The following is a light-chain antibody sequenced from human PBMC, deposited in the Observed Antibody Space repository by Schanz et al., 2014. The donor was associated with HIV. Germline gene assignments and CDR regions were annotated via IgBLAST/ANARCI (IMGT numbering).Light chain of an antibody. J-gene: IGLJ3*02. CDR2: NTY. Sequence: QSVLTQPPSASGTPGQRVTISCSGSSSSIKTNTVNWFQQLPGTAPKLLIYNTYHRPSGVPDQFSGSESGTSASLAISGLQSEDEADYYCGTWDDSLNGWVFGGGTKVTVL. V-gene: IGLV1-44*01. CDR1: SSSIKTNT. CDR3: GTWDDSLNGWV.